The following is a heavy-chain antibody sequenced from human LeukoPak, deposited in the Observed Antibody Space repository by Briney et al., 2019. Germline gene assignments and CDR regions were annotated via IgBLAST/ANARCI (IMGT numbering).Heavy chain of an antibody. J-gene: IGHJ4*02. CDR3: ARLSTGAYNYDYFYLDY. V-gene: IGHV1-2*02. CDR2: INPNSGGT. CDR1: GYTFTGYY. Sequence: ASVKVSCKASGYTFTGYYMHWVRQAPGQGLEWMGWINPNSGGTNYAQKFQGRVTVTRDTSISTAYMELSRLTSDDTAIYYCARLSTGAYNYDYFYLDYWGQGTLVTVSS. D-gene: IGHD5-18*01.